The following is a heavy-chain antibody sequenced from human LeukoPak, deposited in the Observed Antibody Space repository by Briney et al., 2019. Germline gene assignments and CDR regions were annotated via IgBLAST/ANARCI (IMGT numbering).Heavy chain of an antibody. V-gene: IGHV1-18*01. D-gene: IGHD3-16*01. CDR1: GYTFTSYG. J-gene: IGHJ4*02. CDR2: ISAYDGNT. CDR3: ARALPGTIMMTDY. Sequence: ASVKVSCKASGYTFTSYGIIWVRQAPGQGLEWMGWISAYDGNTNYAQSLQGRVTMTTDTSTSTAYMELRSLRSDDTAVYYCARALPGTIMMTDYWGQGTLVTVSS.